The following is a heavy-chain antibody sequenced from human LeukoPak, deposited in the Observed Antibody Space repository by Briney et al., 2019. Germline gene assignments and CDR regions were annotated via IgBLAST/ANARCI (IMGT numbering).Heavy chain of an antibody. D-gene: IGHD3-22*01. V-gene: IGHV2-5*02. CDR1: GFSLSTSGVG. CDR3: AHSKWLFSGGWFDP. CDR2: IYWDDDK. Sequence: SGPTLVNPTQTLTLTCTFSGFSLSTSGVGVGWIRQPPGKALEWLALIYWDDDKRYSPSLKSRLTITKDTSKDQVVLTMTNMDPVDTATYYCAHSKWLFSGGWFDPWGQGTLVTVSS. J-gene: IGHJ5*02.